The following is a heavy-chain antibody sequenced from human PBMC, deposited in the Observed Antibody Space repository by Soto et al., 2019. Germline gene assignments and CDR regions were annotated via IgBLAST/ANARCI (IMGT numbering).Heavy chain of an antibody. CDR1: GDSISSSSYY. CDR2: IYYNGNT. CDR3: ARHLAVTDKGDWFDP. V-gene: IGHV4-39*01. D-gene: IGHD6-19*01. Sequence: SETLSLTCTVSGDSISSSSYYWGWIRQPPGKGLEWIGSIYYNGNTYYNPSLKSRVTISADTSKNQFSLKLTSLTAADTALYYCARHLAVTDKGDWFDPWGQGTLVTVSS. J-gene: IGHJ5*02.